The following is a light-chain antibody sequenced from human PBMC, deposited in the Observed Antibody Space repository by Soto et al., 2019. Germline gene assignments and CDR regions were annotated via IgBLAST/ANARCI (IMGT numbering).Light chain of an antibody. V-gene: IGLV1-40*01. CDR3: QSYDTSLSGYV. Sequence: QSVLTQPPSVSGAPGQRVTISCTGSSSNIGAGYDVHWYQQLPGTAPKLLIYGNSNRPSGVPDRFSVSKSGTSASLAITGLQPEDEADYYCQSYDTSLSGYVFGTGTKLTVL. J-gene: IGLJ1*01. CDR2: GNS. CDR1: SSNIGAGYD.